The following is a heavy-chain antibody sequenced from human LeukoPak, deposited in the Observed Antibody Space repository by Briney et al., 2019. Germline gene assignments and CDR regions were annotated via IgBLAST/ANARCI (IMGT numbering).Heavy chain of an antibody. CDR2: ISSSGSTI. CDR3: ARNGGYSGSYGGHYYYYYYMDV. CDR1: GFTFSSYS. J-gene: IGHJ6*03. Sequence: GGSLRLSCAASGFTFSSYSMNWVRQAPGKGLEWVSYISSSGSTIYYADSVKGRFTISRDNAKNSLYLQMNSLRAEDTAVYYCARNGGYSGSYGGHYYYYYYMDVWGKGTTVTISS. V-gene: IGHV3-48*04. D-gene: IGHD1-26*01.